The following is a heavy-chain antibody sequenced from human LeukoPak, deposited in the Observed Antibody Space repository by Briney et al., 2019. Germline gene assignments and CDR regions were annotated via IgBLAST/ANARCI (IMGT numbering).Heavy chain of an antibody. V-gene: IGHV5-51*01. Sequence: GESLKISCKGSGYSFTSYWIGWVRQMPGKGLEWVGIIYPGDSDTRYSPSFQGQVTISADKSISTAYLQWSSLKASDTAMYYCARQSGIAARSYPAEYFQHWGQGTLVTVSS. CDR2: IYPGDSDT. CDR3: ARQSGIAARSYPAEYFQH. CDR1: GYSFTSYW. J-gene: IGHJ1*01. D-gene: IGHD6-13*01.